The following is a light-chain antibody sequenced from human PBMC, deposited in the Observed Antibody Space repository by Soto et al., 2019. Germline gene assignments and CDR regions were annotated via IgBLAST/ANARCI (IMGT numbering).Light chain of an antibody. J-gene: IGLJ1*01. V-gene: IGLV2-14*01. Sequence: QSVLPRPSSVSVAPGEWITISCSGTSSDVGGYNYVSWYQQHPGKAPQVMIYDVSNRPSGVSNRFSGSKSGNTASLTISGLQAEDEADYYCYSYTTSSTYVFGTGTKVTVL. CDR1: SSDVGGYNY. CDR3: YSYTTSSTYV. CDR2: DVS.